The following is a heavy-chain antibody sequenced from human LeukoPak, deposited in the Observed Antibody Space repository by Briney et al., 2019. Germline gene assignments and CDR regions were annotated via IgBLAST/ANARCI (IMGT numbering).Heavy chain of an antibody. J-gene: IGHJ4*02. CDR3: ARPGPDSWWELDY. V-gene: IGHV5-51*01. Sequence: GESLKISCKGSGYSFTSYWIGWVRQMPGKGLEWMGIIYPGDSDTRYSPSFLGQVTISADKSISTAYLQWSSLKASDTAMYYCARPGPDSWWELDYWGQGTLVTVSS. CDR2: IYPGDSDT. D-gene: IGHD1-26*01. CDR1: GYSFTSYW.